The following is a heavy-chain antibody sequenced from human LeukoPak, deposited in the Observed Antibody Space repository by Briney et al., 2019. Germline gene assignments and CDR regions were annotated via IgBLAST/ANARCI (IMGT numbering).Heavy chain of an antibody. D-gene: IGHD7-27*01. CDR2: ISYDGSNK. CDR1: GFTFSSYA. J-gene: IGHJ3*02. V-gene: IGHV3-30*04. CDR3: ARDRGDDAFDI. Sequence: RSGGSLRLSCAASGFTFSSYAMHWVRQAPGKGLEWVAVISYDGSNKYYADSVRGRFTISRDNSKNTLYLQMNSLRAEDTAVYYCARDRGDDAFDIWGQGTVVTVSS.